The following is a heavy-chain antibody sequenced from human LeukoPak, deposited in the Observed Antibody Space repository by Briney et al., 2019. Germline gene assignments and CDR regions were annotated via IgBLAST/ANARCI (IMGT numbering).Heavy chain of an antibody. D-gene: IGHD6-13*01. CDR2: INHSGSS. J-gene: IGHJ5*02. CDR1: GGSFSGYY. CDR3: ARGGSSWYGRNWFDP. V-gene: IGHV4-34*01. Sequence: SETLSLTCAVYGGSFSGYYWSWIRQPPGKGLEWSGEINHSGSSNYNPSLKSRVTISVAPSKNQFSLKLSSVPAADTAVYYCARGGSSWYGRNWFDPWGQGTLVTVSS.